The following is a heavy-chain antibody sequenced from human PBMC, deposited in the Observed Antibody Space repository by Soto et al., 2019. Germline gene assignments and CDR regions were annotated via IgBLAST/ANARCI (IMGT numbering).Heavy chain of an antibody. V-gene: IGHV3-30*18. CDR3: AKSRDAYNFYFYYGMDV. Sequence: GGSLGLYCSASGFTFSNYGMHWVRQTPGKGLEWVALILYDGSNKYYADSVKGRFTISRDNSKNTLYLQVSSLRAEDTAVYYCAKSRDAYNFYFYYGMDVWGQGTSVTV. J-gene: IGHJ6*02. CDR2: ILYDGSNK. CDR1: GFTFSNYG. D-gene: IGHD1-1*01.